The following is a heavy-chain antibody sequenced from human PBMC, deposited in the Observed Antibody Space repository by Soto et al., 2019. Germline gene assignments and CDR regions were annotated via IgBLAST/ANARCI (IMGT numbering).Heavy chain of an antibody. J-gene: IGHJ1*01. CDR2: IYWDDVK. D-gene: IGHD3-10*01. Sequence: QITLKESGPTLVKPTQTLTLTCTFSGFSLSTSGVGVGWIRQPPGKALEWLGIIYWDDVKWCSPSLKTRLTLTKDTSKNQVVLIMTNMDPVDTATYYCAHSDGFGDYFQHWGQGTLVTVSS. CDR3: AHSDGFGDYFQH. CDR1: GFSLSTSGVG. V-gene: IGHV2-5*02.